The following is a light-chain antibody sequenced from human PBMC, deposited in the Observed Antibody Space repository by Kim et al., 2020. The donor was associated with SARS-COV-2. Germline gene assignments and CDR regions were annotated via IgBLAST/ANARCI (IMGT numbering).Light chain of an antibody. CDR1: SSDVGCYNY. CDR3: SSYTSSSTLV. CDR2: DVS. Sequence: GQSITLSCTGTSSDVGCYNYVSWYQQHPGKVPKLMIYDVSSRPSGVSNRFSGSKSGNTASLTISGLQTEDEADYYCSSYTSSSTLVFGAGTQLTVL. J-gene: IGLJ2*01. V-gene: IGLV2-14*03.